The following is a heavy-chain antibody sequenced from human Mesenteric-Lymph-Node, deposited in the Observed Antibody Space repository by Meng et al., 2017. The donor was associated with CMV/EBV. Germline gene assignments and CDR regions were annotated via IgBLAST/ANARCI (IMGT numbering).Heavy chain of an antibody. CDR1: GGSFSGYY. Sequence: GSLRLSCAVYGGSFSGYYWSWIRQPPGKGLEWIGEINHSGSTNYNPSLKSRVTISVDTSKNQFSLKLSSVTAADTAVYYCARGRRYYDFCSGSNNLFDPWGQGTLVTVSS. V-gene: IGHV4-34*01. D-gene: IGHD3-3*01. J-gene: IGHJ5*02. CDR3: ARGRRYYDFCSGSNNLFDP. CDR2: INHSGST.